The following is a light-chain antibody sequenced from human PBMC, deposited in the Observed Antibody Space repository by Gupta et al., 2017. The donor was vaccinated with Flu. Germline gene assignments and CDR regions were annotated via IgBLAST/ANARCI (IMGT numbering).Light chain of an antibody. J-gene: IGKJ1*01. Sequence: EIVLTQSPAILSSSPGETATLSCRASQSVQYYLAWYQHKPGQAPRLLIYDASNRHTGIPTRFSGSGSGTDFTLTISSLEPEDFAVYYCQQRRSWLQTFGQGTKVEVK. CDR3: QQRRSWLQT. CDR2: DAS. V-gene: IGKV3-11*01. CDR1: QSVQYY.